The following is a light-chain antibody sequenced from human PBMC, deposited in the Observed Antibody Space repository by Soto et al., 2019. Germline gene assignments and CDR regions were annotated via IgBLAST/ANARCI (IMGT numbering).Light chain of an antibody. J-gene: IGKJ4*02. V-gene: IGKV4-1*01. CDR3: QLHYSTPPA. CDR1: QSVLYSSNNKNY. CDR2: WAS. Sequence: DIVMTQSPDSLAVSLGERATINCKSSQSVLYSSNNKNYLTWYQQKPGQPPRLLIYWASTRESGVPDRFSGRGTGTDFTLTISSLQAEDVAVYYCQLHYSTPPAFGGGTKVEIK.